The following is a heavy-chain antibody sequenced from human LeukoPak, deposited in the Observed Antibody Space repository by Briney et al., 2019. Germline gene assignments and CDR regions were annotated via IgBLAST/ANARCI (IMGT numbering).Heavy chain of an antibody. CDR3: AKDPSVLSNYEDY. V-gene: IGHV3-30*18. D-gene: IGHD4-11*01. CDR1: GFTFSSYG. CDR2: ISYDGSNK. J-gene: IGHJ4*02. Sequence: PGGSLRLSCAASGFTFSSYGMHWVRQAPGKGLEWVAVISYDGSNKYYADSVKGRFTISRDNSRNTLYLQMNSLRAEDTAVYYCAKDPSVLSNYEDYWGQGTLVTVSS.